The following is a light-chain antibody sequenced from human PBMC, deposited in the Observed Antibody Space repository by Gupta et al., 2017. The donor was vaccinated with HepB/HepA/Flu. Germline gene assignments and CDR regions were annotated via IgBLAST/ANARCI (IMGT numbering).Light chain of an antibody. J-gene: IGLJ2*01. CDR2: ADN. V-gene: IGLV1-40*01. CDR1: SSNIGAGYA. Sequence: GAPGQTVTISCTGSSSNIGAGYAVHCYQQLPGLAPPLLIYADNNRPSGVPDRFSGPKSGSSASLSITGLQAEEEADYFCQSDDKIRSVVFGTGTKLTVL. CDR3: QSDDKIRSVV.